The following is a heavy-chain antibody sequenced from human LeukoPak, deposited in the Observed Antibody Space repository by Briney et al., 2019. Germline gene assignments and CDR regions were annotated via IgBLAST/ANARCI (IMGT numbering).Heavy chain of an antibody. D-gene: IGHD1-1*01. CDR1: GGSFSGYY. V-gene: IGHV4-34*01. CDR3: ALGWPTDWYFDL. CDR2: INHSGST. Sequence: RPSETLSLTCAVYGGSFSGYYWSWIRQPPGKGLEWIGEINHSGSTNYNPSLKSRVTISVDTSKNQFSLKLSSVTAADTAVYYCALGWPTDWYFDLWGRGTLVTVSS. J-gene: IGHJ2*01.